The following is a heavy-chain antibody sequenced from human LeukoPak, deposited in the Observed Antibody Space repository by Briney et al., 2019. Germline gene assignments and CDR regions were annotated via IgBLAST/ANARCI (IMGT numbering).Heavy chain of an antibody. Sequence: GESLKISCKGSGYSFTSYWIGWVRQMPGKGLELMGIIYPGDSDTRYSPSFQGQVTISADKSISTAYLQWSSLKASDTAMYYCARSVTTRYYYYYMDVWGKGTTVTVSS. CDR2: IYPGDSDT. CDR3: ARSVTTRYYYYYMDV. D-gene: IGHD4-17*01. V-gene: IGHV5-51*01. CDR1: GYSFTSYW. J-gene: IGHJ6*03.